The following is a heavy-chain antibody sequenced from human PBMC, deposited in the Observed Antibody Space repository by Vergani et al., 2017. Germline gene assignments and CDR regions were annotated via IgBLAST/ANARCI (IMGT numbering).Heavy chain of an antibody. V-gene: IGHV1-46*03. J-gene: IGHJ4*02. Sequence: QVQLVQSGAEVKKPGASVKVSCKASGYTFTSYYMHWVRQAPGQGLEWMGIINPSGGSTSYAQKFQGRVTMTRDTSTSTVYMELSSLRSEDTAVYYCARXFVVVPAAIAGIDYWGQGTLVTVSS. CDR3: ARXFVVVPAAIAGIDY. D-gene: IGHD2-2*01. CDR2: INPSGGST. CDR1: GYTFTSYY.